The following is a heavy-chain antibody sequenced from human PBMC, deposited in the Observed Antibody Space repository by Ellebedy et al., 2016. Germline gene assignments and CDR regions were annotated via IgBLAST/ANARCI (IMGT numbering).Heavy chain of an antibody. CDR1: GGSFSGYY. CDR2: INQSGST. J-gene: IGHJ6*02. CDR3: ARVGATMVRGVTYYYYYGMDV. Sequence: GSLRLSCAVYGGSFSGYYWSWIRQPPGKGLEWIGEINQSGSTNYNPSLKSRLTISVDTSKNQFSLKLSSVTAADTAVYYCARVGATMVRGVTYYYYYGMDVWGQGTTVTVSS. D-gene: IGHD3-10*01. V-gene: IGHV4-34*01.